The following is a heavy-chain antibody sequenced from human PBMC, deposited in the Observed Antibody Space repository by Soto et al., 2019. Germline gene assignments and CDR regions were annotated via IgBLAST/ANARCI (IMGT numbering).Heavy chain of an antibody. J-gene: IGHJ6*02. CDR3: ARAMVRGVIPRYYYYGMDV. CDR2: ISAYNGNT. V-gene: IGHV1-18*01. CDR1: GYTFTSYG. D-gene: IGHD3-10*01. Sequence: QVQLVQSGAEVKKPGASVKVSCKASGYTFTSYGISWVRQAPGQGLEWMGWISAYNGNTNYAQKLQGRVTMTTDTSTSPAYMELRRLRSDDTAVYYCARAMVRGVIPRYYYYGMDVWGQGTTVTVSS.